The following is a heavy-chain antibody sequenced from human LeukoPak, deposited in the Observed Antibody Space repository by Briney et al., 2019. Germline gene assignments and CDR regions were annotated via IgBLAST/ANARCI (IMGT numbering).Heavy chain of an antibody. V-gene: IGHV4-59*08. D-gene: IGHD3-22*01. CDR1: GASVTIDD. CDR2: ISNSGRT. Sequence: PSETLSLTCSVSGASVTIDDWSWIRQPPGKGLEWIGHISNSGRTTYRSSLKSRVTISLDTSRNQFSLKLTSVTAADTAIYYCTRHYDSDSSGDPDWFDPWGQGTLVTVSS. J-gene: IGHJ5*02. CDR3: TRHYDSDSSGDPDWFDP.